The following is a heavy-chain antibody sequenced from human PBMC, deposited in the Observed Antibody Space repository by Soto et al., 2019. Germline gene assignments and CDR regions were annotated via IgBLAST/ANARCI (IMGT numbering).Heavy chain of an antibody. D-gene: IGHD6-13*01. CDR1: VYTFTYYY. J-gene: IGHJ5*02. V-gene: IGHV1-2*02. CDR3: ASAGGSSIWSWFDH. CDR2: INPNSGGT. Sequence: XSVKVSCKASVYTFTYYYMHWVRQDTGQGLEWMGWINPNSGGTDYAQNFQGRIIMTRDTSISTAYMDLSRLRSDDTAFYYCASAGGSSIWSWFDHWGQGNLGTVSS.